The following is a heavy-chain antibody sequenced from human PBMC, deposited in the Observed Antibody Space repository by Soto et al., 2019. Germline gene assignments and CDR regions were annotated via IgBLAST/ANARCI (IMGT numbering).Heavy chain of an antibody. D-gene: IGHD2-15*01. J-gene: IGHJ5*02. Sequence: PSETLSLACSVCRAFINRGGFYYSWIRQPPGKGLEWLGYIFHSGSTLYTPSLRGRLTLSADTSRNQLSLHLTSVTAADTAVYYCVRGGIAGHWFDPWGQGILVTVSS. CDR2: IFHSGST. CDR3: VRGGIAGHWFDP. V-gene: IGHV4-31*03. CDR1: RAFINRGGFY.